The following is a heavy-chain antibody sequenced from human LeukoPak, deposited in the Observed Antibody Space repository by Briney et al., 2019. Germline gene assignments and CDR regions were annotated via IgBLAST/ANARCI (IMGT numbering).Heavy chain of an antibody. CDR2: INTDGSRT. CDR3: ASDFTGYDDY. Sequence: TGGSLRLSCAASGFTFSRYWMHWVRQAPGRGLLWVSRINTDGSRTDYADYVKGRFTISRDNAKNTLYLQMNSLGAEDTAVYYCASDFTGYDDYWGQGTLVTVSS. D-gene: IGHD3-9*01. V-gene: IGHV3-74*01. CDR1: GFTFSRYW. J-gene: IGHJ4*02.